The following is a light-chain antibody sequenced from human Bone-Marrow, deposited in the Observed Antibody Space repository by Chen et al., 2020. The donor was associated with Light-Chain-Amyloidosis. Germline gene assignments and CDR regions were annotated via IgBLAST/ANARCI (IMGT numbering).Light chain of an antibody. CDR2: EDD. J-gene: IGLJ3*02. Sequence: NFMLTQPHSVLESPGKTVIISCTRSRGSIATNYVQWYQQRPCSSPTTVLYEDDQRPSGVPARFSGSIDSASNSASLTISGLKTEDEADYYCQSYQGSSQGVFGGGTKLTVL. CDR1: RGSIATNY. CDR3: QSYQGSSQGV. V-gene: IGLV6-57*01.